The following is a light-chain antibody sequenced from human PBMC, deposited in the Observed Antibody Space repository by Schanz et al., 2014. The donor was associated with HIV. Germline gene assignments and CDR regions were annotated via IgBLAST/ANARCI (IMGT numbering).Light chain of an antibody. J-gene: IGLJ2*01. CDR3: SSYAGSNNHVV. Sequence: QSALTQPPSASGSPGQSVTISCTGTSSDVGGYNYVSWYQQHPGKAPKLMIYEVSKRPSGVSNRFSGSKSGNTASLTVSGLQAEDEADYYCSSYAGSNNHVVFGGGTKVTVL. CDR1: SSDVGGYNY. V-gene: IGLV2-8*01. CDR2: EVS.